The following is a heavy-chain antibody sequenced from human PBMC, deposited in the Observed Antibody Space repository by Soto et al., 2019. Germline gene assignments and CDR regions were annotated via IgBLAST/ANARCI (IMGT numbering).Heavy chain of an antibody. Sequence: GGSLRLSCAASGFTFSKYTIDWVRQAPGKGLDWVSSISSGSTTIYYADSVKGRFTISRNNANSSLYLQINSLRAEDAAMYYCARVGLEDTSSSGCWGEGSRVTVS. J-gene: IGHJ4*02. CDR1: GFTFSKYT. D-gene: IGHD5-12*01. CDR2: ISSGSTTI. CDR3: ARVGLEDTSSSGC. V-gene: IGHV3-21*01.